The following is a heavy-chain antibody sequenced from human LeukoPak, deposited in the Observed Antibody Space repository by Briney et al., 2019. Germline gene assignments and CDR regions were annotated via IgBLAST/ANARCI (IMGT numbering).Heavy chain of an antibody. CDR2: IYYSGST. CDR3: ARLGAVAGTDFDY. V-gene: IGHV4-59*08. D-gene: IGHD6-19*01. CDR1: GGSISSYY. J-gene: IGHJ4*02. Sequence: LEILSLTCTVSGGSISSYYWSWIRQPPGKGLEWIGYIYYSGSTNYNPSLKSRVTISVDTSKNQFSLKLSSVTAADTAVYYCARLGAVAGTDFDYWGQGTLVTVSS.